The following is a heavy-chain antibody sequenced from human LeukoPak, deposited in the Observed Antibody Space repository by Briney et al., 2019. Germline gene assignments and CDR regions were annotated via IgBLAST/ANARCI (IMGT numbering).Heavy chain of an antibody. Sequence: GGSLRLSCAASGFTFSDYNMKGVRQARGRGGEGVSYITIGGSSIHHPASVNGRFTISTDNANKTLHLQMNSLRADDTAVYYCARSIGLTVGGLDVWGQGTPVTVSS. CDR2: ITIGGSSI. J-gene: IGHJ6*02. D-gene: IGHD2/OR15-2a*01. CDR3: ARSIGLTVGGLDV. CDR1: GFTFSDYN. V-gene: IGHV3-11*01.